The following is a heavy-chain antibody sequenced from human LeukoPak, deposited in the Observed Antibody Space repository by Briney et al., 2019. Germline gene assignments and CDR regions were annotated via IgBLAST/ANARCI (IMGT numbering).Heavy chain of an antibody. CDR2: IYYSGST. V-gene: IGHV4-59*01. J-gene: IGHJ4*02. Sequence: PSETLSLTCTVSGGSISSYYWNWIRQPPGKGLEWIGYIYYSGSTNYNPSLKSRVTISVDTSKNQFSLKLSSVTAADTAVYYCARERDSSVDYWGQGTLVTVSS. CDR3: ARERDSSVDY. D-gene: IGHD2-21*02. CDR1: GGSISSYY.